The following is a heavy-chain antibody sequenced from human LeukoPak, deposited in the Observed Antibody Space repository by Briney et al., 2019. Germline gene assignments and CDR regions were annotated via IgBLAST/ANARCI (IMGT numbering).Heavy chain of an antibody. CDR2: INPSGGST. Sequence: ASVKVSCKASGYTFTSYYIHWVRQAPGQGLEWMGIINPSGGSTSYAQKFQERVTITRDMSTSTAYMELSSLRSEDTAVYYCAADVSGVTEKTTVKGYWGQGTLVTVSS. CDR3: AADVSGVTEKTTVKGY. J-gene: IGHJ4*02. CDR1: GYTFTSYY. V-gene: IGHV1-46*01. D-gene: IGHD4-17*01.